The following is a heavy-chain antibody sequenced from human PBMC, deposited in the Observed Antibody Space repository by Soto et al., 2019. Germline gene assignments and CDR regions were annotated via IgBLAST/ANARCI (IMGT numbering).Heavy chain of an antibody. D-gene: IGHD3-22*01. Sequence: PSETLSLTCTVSGGSISSYYWSWIRQPPGKGLEWIGYIYYSGSTNYNPSLKSRVTISVDTSKNQFSLKLSSVTAADTAVYYCARGLEWDSSGSYYFDYWGQGTLVTVS. CDR2: IYYSGST. V-gene: IGHV4-59*01. J-gene: IGHJ4*02. CDR1: GGSISSYY. CDR3: ARGLEWDSSGSYYFDY.